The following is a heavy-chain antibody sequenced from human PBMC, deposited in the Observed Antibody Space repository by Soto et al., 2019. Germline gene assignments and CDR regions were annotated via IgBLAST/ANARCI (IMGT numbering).Heavy chain of an antibody. CDR1: GGSISSSSYY. D-gene: IGHD5-18*01. J-gene: IGHJ3*02. CDR2: IYYSGST. Sequence: SETLSLTCTVSGGSISSSSYYWGWIRQPPGKGLEWIGSIYYSGSTYYNPSLKSRVTISVDTSKNQFSLKLSSVTAADTAVYYCARHTPSGFGCWLHWEETHDIWGQGTMVTV. V-gene: IGHV4-39*01. CDR3: ARHTPSGFGCWLHWEETHDI.